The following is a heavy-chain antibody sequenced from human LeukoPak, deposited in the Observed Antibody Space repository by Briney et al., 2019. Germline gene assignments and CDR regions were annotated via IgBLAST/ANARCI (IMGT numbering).Heavy chain of an antibody. CDR3: ARIKFEAAAGHTSYDY. D-gene: IGHD6-13*01. Sequence: ASVKVSCKASGYTFTGYYMHWVRQAPGQGLEWMGWINPNSGGTNYAQKFQGRVTMTRDTSISTAYMELSRLRSDDTAVYHCARIKFEAAAGHTSYDYWGQGTLVTVSS. J-gene: IGHJ4*02. V-gene: IGHV1-2*02. CDR1: GYTFTGYY. CDR2: INPNSGGT.